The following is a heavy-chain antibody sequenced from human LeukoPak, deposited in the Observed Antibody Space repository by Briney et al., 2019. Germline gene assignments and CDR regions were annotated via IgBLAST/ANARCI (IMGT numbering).Heavy chain of an antibody. CDR1: GYTFINYY. D-gene: IGHD5-12*01. V-gene: IGHV1-3*03. CDR3: ARVRTPYGGYGEYYFDY. J-gene: IGHJ4*02. CDR2: INAGNGNT. Sequence: ASVKVSCKASGYTFINYYIHWVRQAPGQRLEWMGWINAGNGNTKYSQEFQGRVTITRDTSASTAYMELSSLRSEDMAVYYCARVRTPYGGYGEYYFDYWGQGTLVTVSS.